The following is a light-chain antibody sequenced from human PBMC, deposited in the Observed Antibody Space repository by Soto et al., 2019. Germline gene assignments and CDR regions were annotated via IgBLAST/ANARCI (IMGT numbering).Light chain of an antibody. CDR3: QSYDSGLRGV. CDR2: GNS. V-gene: IGLV1-40*01. Sequence: QAVVTQPPSVSGAPGQRVTISCTGSSSNIGAGHDVHWYQQLPGTAPKLLIYGNSNRPSGVPDRFSGSKSGTSASLAITGLQAEDEADYYCQSYDSGLRGVFGTGTKVTVL. CDR1: SSNIGAGHD. J-gene: IGLJ1*01.